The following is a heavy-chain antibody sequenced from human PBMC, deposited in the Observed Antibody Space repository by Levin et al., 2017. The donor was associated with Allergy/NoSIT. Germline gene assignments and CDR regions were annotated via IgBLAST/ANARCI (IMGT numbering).Heavy chain of an antibody. CDR2: INPNSGGT. D-gene: IGHD3-3*01. V-gene: IGHV1-2*02. CDR3: ASLGPPDYDFWSGYGYDY. J-gene: IGHJ4*02. CDR1: GYTFTGYY. Sequence: ASVKVSCKASGYTFTGYYMHWVRQAPGQGLEWMGWINPNSGGTNYAQKFQGRVTMTRDTSISTAYMELSRLRSDDTAVYYCASLGPPDYDFWSGYGYDYWGQGTLVTVSS.